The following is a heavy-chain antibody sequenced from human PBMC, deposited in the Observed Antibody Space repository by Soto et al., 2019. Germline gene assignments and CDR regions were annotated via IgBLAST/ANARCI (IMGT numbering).Heavy chain of an antibody. D-gene: IGHD7-27*01. CDR3: ARDTVLGIEGIDY. Sequence: GGSLRLSCAASGFTFSSYGMHWVRQAPGKGLEWVAVIWYDGSNKYYADSVKGRFTISRDNSKNTLYLQMNSLRAEDTAVYYCARDTVLGIEGIDYWGQGTLVTVSS. CDR1: GFTFSSYG. CDR2: IWYDGSNK. J-gene: IGHJ4*02. V-gene: IGHV3-33*08.